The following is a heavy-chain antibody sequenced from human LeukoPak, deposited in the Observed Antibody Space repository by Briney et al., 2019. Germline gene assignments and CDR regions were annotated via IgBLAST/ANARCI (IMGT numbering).Heavy chain of an antibody. V-gene: IGHV3-72*01. CDR2: SGKKANGYTK. Sequence: GGSLRLSCAVYGFTLSDHYMDSVRQAAGKGLGWVGRSGKKANGYTKEYAASVKGRLTISRDESKNSLYLQMNSLKTENTAGYYCARAFVYSSGYYSDYWGQGTLVTVSS. D-gene: IGHD6-19*01. CDR3: ARAFVYSSGYYSDY. J-gene: IGHJ4*02. CDR1: GFTLSDHY.